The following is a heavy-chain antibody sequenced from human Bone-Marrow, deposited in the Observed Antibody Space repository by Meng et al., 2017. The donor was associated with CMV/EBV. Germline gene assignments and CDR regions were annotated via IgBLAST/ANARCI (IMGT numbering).Heavy chain of an antibody. CDR2: IEFDVNT. CDR3: TRRRKQGGFDP. CDR1: GASSSSF. V-gene: IGHV4-39*01. Sequence: SETLSLTCAVSGASSSSFWTWFRQPPGKGLEWIGTIEFDVNTFYNPSLKSRVAMSVNTSKTQFSLRLRPVTAADTAVYYCTRRRKQGGFDPWGQGTLVTVSS. J-gene: IGHJ5*02.